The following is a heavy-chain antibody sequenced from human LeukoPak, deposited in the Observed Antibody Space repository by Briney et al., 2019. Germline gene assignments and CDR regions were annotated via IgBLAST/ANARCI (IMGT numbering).Heavy chain of an antibody. Sequence: PGGSLRLSCAASGFTFSNYWMTWVRQAPGKGLEWVASIKRDGGEKNYLDSVRGRFTISRDNARNSLYLQMNSLRAGDTAVYYCLKSLDYWGQGALVTVSS. CDR2: IKRDGGEK. J-gene: IGHJ4*02. CDR3: LKSLDY. CDR1: GFTFSNYW. V-gene: IGHV3-7*01.